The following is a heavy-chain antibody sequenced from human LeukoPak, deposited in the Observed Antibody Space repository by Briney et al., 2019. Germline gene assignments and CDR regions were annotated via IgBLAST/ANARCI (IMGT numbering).Heavy chain of an antibody. Sequence: GESLKISCKGSGYSFTCYWIGWVRQMPGKGLEWMGIIYPGDSDTRYSPSFQGQVTISADKSISTAYLQWSSLKASDTAMYYCARFSHSSGWFTGYFDYWGQGTLVTVSS. CDR2: IYPGDSDT. V-gene: IGHV5-51*01. D-gene: IGHD6-19*01. CDR3: ARFSHSSGWFTGYFDY. J-gene: IGHJ4*02. CDR1: GYSFTCYW.